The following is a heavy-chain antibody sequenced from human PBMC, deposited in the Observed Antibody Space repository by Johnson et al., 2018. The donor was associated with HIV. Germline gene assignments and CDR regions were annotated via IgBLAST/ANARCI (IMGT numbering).Heavy chain of an antibody. J-gene: IGHJ3*02. D-gene: IGHD6-13*01. Sequence: QVQLVESGGGLVQPGRSLRLSCAASGFTFSSYAMHWVRQAPGKGLEWVAVISYDASNKYYADSVKGRFTISRDNSKNTLYLQMNSLRAEDTAVYYCAKDHWVVGSWQAFEIWGQGTMVTVSS. CDR2: ISYDASNK. CDR3: AKDHWVVGSWQAFEI. CDR1: GFTFSSYA. V-gene: IGHV3-30*04.